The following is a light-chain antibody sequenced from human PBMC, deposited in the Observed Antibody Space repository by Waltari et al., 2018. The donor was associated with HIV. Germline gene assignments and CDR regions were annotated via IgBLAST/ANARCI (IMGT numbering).Light chain of an antibody. J-gene: IGKJ1*01. V-gene: IGKV3-15*01. CDR3: QQYYDWPRA. CDR2: GAS. CDR1: QTVSSN. Sequence: EIVMTQSPVTLSVSPGERATLSCRASQTVSSNLAWYQQVHGQAPRLLIYGASIRSTGVPARFSGSGSGTDFTLTINSLQSEDFAVYYCQQYYDWPRAFGQGTKVEIK.